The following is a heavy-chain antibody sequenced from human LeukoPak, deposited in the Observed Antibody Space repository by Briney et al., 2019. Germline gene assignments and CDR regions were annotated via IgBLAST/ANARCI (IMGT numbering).Heavy chain of an antibody. D-gene: IGHD3-22*01. J-gene: IGHJ2*01. Sequence: PGGSLGLSCAASGFTVSSNYMSWVRQAPGKGLEWVSVIYSGGSTYYADSVKGRFTISRHNSKNTLYLQMNSLRAEDTAVYYCARSLNYYDSSGYYYGPWYFDLWGRGTLVTVSS. CDR2: IYSGGST. CDR3: ARSLNYYDSSGYYYGPWYFDL. V-gene: IGHV3-53*04. CDR1: GFTVSSNY.